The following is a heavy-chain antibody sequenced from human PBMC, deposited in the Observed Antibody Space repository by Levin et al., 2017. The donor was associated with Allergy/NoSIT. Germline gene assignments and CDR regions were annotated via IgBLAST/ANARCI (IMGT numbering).Heavy chain of an antibody. J-gene: IGHJ4*02. CDR3: ARDPATSGYYPDS. D-gene: IGHD3-22*01. CDR2: ISSSSTTI. Sequence: GESLKISCAASGFTFSTYSMNWVRQAPGKGLEWVSYISSSSTTIYSADSVKGRFTISRDNAKNSLYLQMNNLRDEDTAVYYCARDPATSGYYPDSWGQGTLVTVSS. CDR1: GFTFSTYS. V-gene: IGHV3-48*02.